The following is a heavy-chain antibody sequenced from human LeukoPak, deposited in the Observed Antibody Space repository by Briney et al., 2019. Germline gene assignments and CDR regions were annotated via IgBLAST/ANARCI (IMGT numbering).Heavy chain of an antibody. Sequence: GGSLRLSCAASGFTFSNSAMTWVRQAPGKGLEWVSAIDTSGGSTYYADSVNGRFTISRDNSKNMLFLQMNSLRAEDAAVYYCAKYGSGTYYYYYYYMDVWGKGTTATVSS. V-gene: IGHV3-23*01. D-gene: IGHD3-10*01. CDR1: GFTFSNSA. CDR2: IDTSGGST. CDR3: AKYGSGTYYYYYYYMDV. J-gene: IGHJ6*03.